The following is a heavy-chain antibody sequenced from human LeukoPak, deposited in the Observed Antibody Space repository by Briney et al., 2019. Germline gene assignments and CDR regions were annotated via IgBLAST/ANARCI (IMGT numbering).Heavy chain of an antibody. V-gene: IGHV4-30-4*01. CDR1: GGSISSGDYY. CDR2: IYYSGST. D-gene: IGHD3-22*01. Sequence: SETLSLTCTVSGGSISSGDYYWSWIRQPPGKGLEWIGYIYYSGSTYYNPSLKSRVTISVDTSKNQFSLKLSSVTAADTAVYYCARTADPSNYYGSSGYYSDWYFDLWGRGTLVTVSS. J-gene: IGHJ2*01. CDR3: ARTADPSNYYGSSGYYSDWYFDL.